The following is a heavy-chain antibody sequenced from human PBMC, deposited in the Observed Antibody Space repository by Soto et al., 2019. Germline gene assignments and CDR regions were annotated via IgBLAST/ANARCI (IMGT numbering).Heavy chain of an antibody. CDR3: ARDRIYYDSSGYHYYYYGMDV. V-gene: IGHV1-69*06. Sequence: SVKVSCKASGGTFSSYAISWVRQAPGQGLEWMGGIIPIFGTANYAQKFQGRVTITADKSTSTAYMELSSLGSEDTAVYYCARDRIYYDSSGYHYYYYGMDVWGQGTTVTVSS. CDR2: IIPIFGTA. CDR1: GGTFSSYA. J-gene: IGHJ6*02. D-gene: IGHD3-22*01.